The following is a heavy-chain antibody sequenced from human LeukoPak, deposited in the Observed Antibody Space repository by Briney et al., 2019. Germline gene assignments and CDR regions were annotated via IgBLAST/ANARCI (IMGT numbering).Heavy chain of an antibody. J-gene: IGHJ5*02. CDR2: ISGSGGST. Sequence: GGSLRLSCAASGFTFSSYAMSWVRQAPGRGLEWVSAISGSGGSTYYADSVKGRFTISRDNSKNTLYLQMNSLRAEDTAVYYCAKDSHENDCSGGSCSGFDPWGQGTLVTVSS. V-gene: IGHV3-23*01. CDR1: GFTFSSYA. CDR3: AKDSHENDCSGGSCSGFDP. D-gene: IGHD2-15*01.